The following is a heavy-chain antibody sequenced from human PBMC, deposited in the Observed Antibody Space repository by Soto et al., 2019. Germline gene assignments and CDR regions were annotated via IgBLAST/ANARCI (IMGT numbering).Heavy chain of an antibody. CDR2: IYPGDSDT. D-gene: IGHD1-26*01. CDR3: ARYSGSYWHYLDX. Sequence: GESLKISCKGSGYSFASHWVAWVRQMPEKGLEWIGTIYPGDSDTKYSSAFRGHVTISADTSVSTAYLQWRSLEATDSAIYYCARYSGSYWHYLDXRGQGNLVTVS. J-gene: IGHJ4*02. V-gene: IGHV5-51*01. CDR1: GYSFASHW.